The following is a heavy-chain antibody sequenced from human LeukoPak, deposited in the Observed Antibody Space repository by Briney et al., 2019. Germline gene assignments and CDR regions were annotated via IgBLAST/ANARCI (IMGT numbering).Heavy chain of an antibody. Sequence: GGSLRLSCAASGFTFSSYTMNWVRQAPGKGLEWVSSISSSSSYIFYADSVKGRFTISRDNAKNSVFLQMNSLRAEDTAVYYCARGLPVTAMSTTVGYWGQGTLVTVSS. CDR3: ARGLPVTAMSTTVGY. J-gene: IGHJ4*02. D-gene: IGHD4-23*01. CDR2: ISSSSSYI. V-gene: IGHV3-21*01. CDR1: GFTFSSYT.